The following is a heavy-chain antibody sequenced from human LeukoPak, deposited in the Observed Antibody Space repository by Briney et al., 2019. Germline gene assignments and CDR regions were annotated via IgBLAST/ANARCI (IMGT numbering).Heavy chain of an antibody. Sequence: GGSLRLSCAASGFTFSSYWMNWARQAPGKGLEWVSTLYPAGDTYFADSVRGRFTISRDISKNTVYLQMGSLRAEDTAVYFCARVHFPYGDFDYWGQGALVTVSS. CDR3: ARVHFPYGDFDY. CDR2: LYPAGDT. J-gene: IGHJ4*02. CDR1: GFTFSSYW. D-gene: IGHD4-17*01. V-gene: IGHV3-53*01.